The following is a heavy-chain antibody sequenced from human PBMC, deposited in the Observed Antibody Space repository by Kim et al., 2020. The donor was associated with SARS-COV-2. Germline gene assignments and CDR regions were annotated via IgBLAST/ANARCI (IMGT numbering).Heavy chain of an antibody. CDR3: TRPGGYCSGGSCHRWFDP. D-gene: IGHD2-15*01. Sequence: KGRFTISRDDSKNTLYLQMNSLKTEDTAVYYCTRPGGYCSGGSCHRWFDPWGQGTLVTVSS. V-gene: IGHV3-15*01. J-gene: IGHJ5*02.